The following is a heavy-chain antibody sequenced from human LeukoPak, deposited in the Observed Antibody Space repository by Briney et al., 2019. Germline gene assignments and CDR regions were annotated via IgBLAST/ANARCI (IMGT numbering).Heavy chain of an antibody. D-gene: IGHD6-19*01. J-gene: IGHJ6*04. Sequence: SETLSLTCAVYGGSFSGYYWSWIRQPPGKGLEWIGEINHSGSTNYNPSLKSRVTISVDTSKNQFSLKLSSVTAADTAVYYCATHRRLRAVAGMDVWRKGTTVTVSS. CDR3: ATHRRLRAVAGMDV. V-gene: IGHV4-34*01. CDR2: INHSGST. CDR1: GGSFSGYY.